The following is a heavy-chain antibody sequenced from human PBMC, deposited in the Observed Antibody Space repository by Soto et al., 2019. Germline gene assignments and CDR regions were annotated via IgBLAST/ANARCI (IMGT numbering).Heavy chain of an antibody. CDR3: AREGATGADY. D-gene: IGHD1-26*01. Sequence: WGSLRLSCSASVFTFSDYYMSWIRQAPGKGLEWVSYISSSSSYTNYADSVKGRFTISRDNAKNSLYLQMNSLRAEDTAVYYCAREGATGADYWGQGTLVTVSS. CDR1: VFTFSDYY. J-gene: IGHJ4*02. V-gene: IGHV3-11*06. CDR2: ISSSSSYT.